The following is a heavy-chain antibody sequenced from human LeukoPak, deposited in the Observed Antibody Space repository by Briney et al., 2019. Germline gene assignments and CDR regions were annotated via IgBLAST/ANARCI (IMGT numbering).Heavy chain of an antibody. J-gene: IGHJ5*02. D-gene: IGHD6-13*01. CDR1: GFTFSSYS. CDR3: AREGKAAGTSGWIDP. V-gene: IGHV3-48*04. Sequence: GGSLRLSCAASGFTFSSYSMNWVRQAPGKGLEWVSYISSSSSTIYYADSVKGRFTISRDNAKNSLYLQMNSLRAEDTAVYYCAREGKAAGTSGWIDPWGQGTLVTVSS. CDR2: ISSSSSTI.